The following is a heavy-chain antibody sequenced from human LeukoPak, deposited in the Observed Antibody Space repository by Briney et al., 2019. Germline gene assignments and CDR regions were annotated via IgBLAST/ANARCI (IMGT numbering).Heavy chain of an antibody. CDR2: ISDSGHDT. CDR1: GFTFPNYD. CDR3: ATGEYYFDF. Sequence: GGSLRLSCATSGFTFPNYDMSWVRQAPGKGLEWVSTISDSGHDTSYADSVKGRFTISRDNSKNTLYLQMSSLRAEDTALYYCATGEYYFDFWGQGTLVTVSS. V-gene: IGHV3-23*01. J-gene: IGHJ4*02. D-gene: IGHD3-16*01.